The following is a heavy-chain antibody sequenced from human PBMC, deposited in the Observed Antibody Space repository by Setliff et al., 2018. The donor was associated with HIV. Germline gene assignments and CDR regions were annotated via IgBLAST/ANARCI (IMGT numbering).Heavy chain of an antibody. V-gene: IGHV4-38-2*01. J-gene: IGHJ4*02. CDR2: IYHSGNT. CDR3: ARAQLRYLANDFYFDF. Sequence: SETLSLTCAASGYSISSDYYWGWIRQPPGKGLEWIGSIYHSGNTYYNPSLESRVTISVDASKSQFSLKVSSVTAADAAVYYCARAQLRYLANDFYFDFWGQGTPVTVS. D-gene: IGHD3-9*01. CDR1: GYSISSDYY.